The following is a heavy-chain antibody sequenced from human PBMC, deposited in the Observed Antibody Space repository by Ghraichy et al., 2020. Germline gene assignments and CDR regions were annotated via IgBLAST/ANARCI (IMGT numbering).Heavy chain of an antibody. Sequence: SETLYLTCTVSGDSISSSSYLWGWIRQPPGQGLEWIGSIYYSGTTYYSPSLKSRVSISVDTSQNQFSLNLTSVTAADPAVYYCARSRSGGIIITFGGIVARLDVWGKGTTVTVSS. D-gene: IGHD3-16*02. J-gene: IGHJ6*04. CDR3: ARSRSGGIIITFGGIVARLDV. V-gene: IGHV4-39*01. CDR2: IYYSGTT. CDR1: GDSISSSSYL.